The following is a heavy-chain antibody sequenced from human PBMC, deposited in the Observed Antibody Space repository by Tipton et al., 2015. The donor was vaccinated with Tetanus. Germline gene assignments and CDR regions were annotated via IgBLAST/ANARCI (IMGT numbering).Heavy chain of an antibody. D-gene: IGHD7-27*01. CDR2: ISSGGDT. V-gene: IGHV3-66*01. Sequence: SLRLSCAASGFTVSNNYMNWVRQAPGKGLEWVSVISSGGDTSYADSVKGRFIISTDNFKNTLYLQMDSLRAEDTAVYHCVRDAPNWGKYDYWGQGALVTVSS. J-gene: IGHJ4*02. CDR3: VRDAPNWGKYDY. CDR1: GFTVSNNY.